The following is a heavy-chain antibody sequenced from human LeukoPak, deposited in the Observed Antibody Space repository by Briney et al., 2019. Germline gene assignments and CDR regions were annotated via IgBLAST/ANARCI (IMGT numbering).Heavy chain of an antibody. V-gene: IGHV3-48*03. CDR2: ISASGTTI. CDR1: GFTFSSYE. D-gene: IGHD6-19*01. Sequence: PGGSLRLSCAASGFTFSSYEMIWVRQAPGKGLEWVSYISASGTTIQYADSVKGRFTISRDNAKNSLYVQMSGLRAEDTAVYYCATNSGRYRFFDYWGQGTLVTVSS. J-gene: IGHJ4*02. CDR3: ATNSGRYRFFDY.